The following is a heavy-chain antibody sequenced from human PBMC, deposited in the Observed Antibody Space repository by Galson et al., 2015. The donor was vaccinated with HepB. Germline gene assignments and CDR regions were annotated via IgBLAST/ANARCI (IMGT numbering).Heavy chain of an antibody. CDR2: IKSKTDGGTK. CDR1: GFTFSNAW. V-gene: IGHV3-15*07. Sequence: SLRLSCAASGFTFSNAWIDWVRQAPGRGLEWVSRIKSKTDGGTKDYAAPVKGRFTISRDDSTNTLSLQMNSLKTEDTAVYYCTTTPVDYVWGSYRRPFDNWGQGTLVTVSS. CDR3: TTTPVDYVWGSYRRPFDN. D-gene: IGHD3-16*01. J-gene: IGHJ4*02.